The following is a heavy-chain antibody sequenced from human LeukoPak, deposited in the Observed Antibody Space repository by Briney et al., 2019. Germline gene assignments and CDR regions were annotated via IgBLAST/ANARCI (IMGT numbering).Heavy chain of an antibody. J-gene: IGHJ4*02. CDR3: ARGPVVVVAAEYYFDY. CDR1: GFTFSSYE. D-gene: IGHD2-15*01. V-gene: IGHV3-48*03. Sequence: PGGSLRLSCAASGFTFSSYEMNWVRQAPGKGLEWVSYISSSGSTIYYADSVKGRFTISRDNAKNSLCLQMNSLRAEDTAVYYCARGPVVVVAAEYYFDYWGQGTLVTVSS. CDR2: ISSSGSTI.